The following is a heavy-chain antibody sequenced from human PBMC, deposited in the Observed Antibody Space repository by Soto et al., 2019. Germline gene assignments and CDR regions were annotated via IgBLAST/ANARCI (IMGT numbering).Heavy chain of an antibody. D-gene: IGHD3-10*01. CDR2: IIPIFGTA. J-gene: IGHJ4*02. V-gene: IGHV1-69*12. CDR3: AKITMVRGVTLFDY. Sequence: QVQLVQSGAEVKKPGSSVKVSCKASGGTFSSYAISWVRQAPGQGLEWMGGIIPIFGTANYAQKFQGRVTITADESTSTAYMELSSLRSEDTAVYYCAKITMVRGVTLFDYWGQGTLVTVSS. CDR1: GGTFSSYA.